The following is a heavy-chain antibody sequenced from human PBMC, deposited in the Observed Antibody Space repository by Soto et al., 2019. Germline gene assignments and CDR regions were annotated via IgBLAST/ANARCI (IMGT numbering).Heavy chain of an antibody. V-gene: IGHV4-30-4*01. D-gene: IGHD3-3*02. CDR1: GGSISSGDYY. J-gene: IGHJ3*02. Sequence: TSETLSLTCTVSGGSISSGDYYWSWIRQPPGKGLEWIGYIYHSGSTNYNPSLKSRVTISVDKSKNQFSLKLSSVTAADTAVYYCARVLGNDAFDIWGQGTMVTVSS. CDR3: ARVLGNDAFDI. CDR2: IYHSGST.